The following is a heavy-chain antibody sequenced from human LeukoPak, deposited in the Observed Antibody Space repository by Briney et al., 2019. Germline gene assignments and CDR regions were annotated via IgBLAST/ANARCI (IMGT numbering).Heavy chain of an antibody. CDR3: AKDRGSQGYDAFDI. J-gene: IGHJ3*02. Sequence: GGSLRLSCAASGFTFSSYGMHWVRQAPGKGLEWGAGISYDGNNKEYADSMKGRFTISRDNSKNTLYLQMNSLRVEDTAVYYCAKDRGSQGYDAFDIWGQGTMVTVSS. CDR1: GFTFSSYG. CDR2: ISYDGNNK. D-gene: IGHD1-26*01. V-gene: IGHV3-30*18.